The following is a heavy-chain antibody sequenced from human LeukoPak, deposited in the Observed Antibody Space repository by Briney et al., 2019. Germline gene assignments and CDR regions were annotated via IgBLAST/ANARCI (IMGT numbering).Heavy chain of an antibody. J-gene: IGHJ6*03. Sequence: GGSLRLSCAASGFTFSSYAMSWVRQAPGKGLEWVSAISGSRGSTYYTDSVKGRFTISRDNSKNTLYLQMNSLRAEDTAVYYCAKFDAEYTGSYSYYYYMDVWGKGTTVTISS. CDR3: AKFDAEYTGSYSYYYYMDV. D-gene: IGHD1-26*01. CDR2: ISGSRGST. V-gene: IGHV3-23*01. CDR1: GFTFSSYA.